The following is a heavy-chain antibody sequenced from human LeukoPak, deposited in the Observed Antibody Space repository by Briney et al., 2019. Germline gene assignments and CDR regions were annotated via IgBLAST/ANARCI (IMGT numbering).Heavy chain of an antibody. Sequence: ASVKVSCKVSGYTLTELSMHWVRQAPGKGLEWMGGFDPEDGETIYAQKFQGRVTMTEDTSTDTAYMELSSLRSEDTAVYYCATDVSGTGNVAFDIWGQGTMVTVSS. V-gene: IGHV1-24*01. D-gene: IGHD4-23*01. CDR1: GYTLTELS. CDR3: ATDVSGTGNVAFDI. CDR2: FDPEDGET. J-gene: IGHJ3*02.